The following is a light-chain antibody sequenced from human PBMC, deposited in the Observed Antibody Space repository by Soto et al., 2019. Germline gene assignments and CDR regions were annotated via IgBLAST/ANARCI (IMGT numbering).Light chain of an antibody. CDR3: QKYNGAPPFT. J-gene: IGKJ3*01. Sequence: DIQMTQSPSSLSASVGDRVTITCRASQGISNYVAWYQQKPGQVPKLLVYAASTLQSGVLSGFSGSGSGTDFSLTISGLQHEDFATYYCQKYNGAPPFTFGPGTRIDIK. CDR2: AAS. CDR1: QGISNY. V-gene: IGKV1-27*01.